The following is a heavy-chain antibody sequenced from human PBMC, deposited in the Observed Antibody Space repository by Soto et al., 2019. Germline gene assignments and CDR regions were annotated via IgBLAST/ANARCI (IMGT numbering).Heavy chain of an antibody. CDR2: FDPEDGET. D-gene: IGHD3-22*01. V-gene: IGHV1-24*01. J-gene: IGHJ5*02. CDR3: ATVHDSSGFNWFDP. Sequence: ASVKVSCKVSGYTLTELSMHWVRQAPGKGLEWMGGFDPEDGETIYAQKFQGRVTMTEDTSTDTAYMELSSLRSEDTAVYYCATVHDSSGFNWFDPGGQGTLVTVSS. CDR1: GYTLTELS.